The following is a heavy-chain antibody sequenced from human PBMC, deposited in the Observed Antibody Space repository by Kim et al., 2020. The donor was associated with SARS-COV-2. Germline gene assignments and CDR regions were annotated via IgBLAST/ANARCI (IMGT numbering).Heavy chain of an antibody. CDR3: TGVIWFGEPPDY. V-gene: IGHV3-15*01. Sequence: GGSLRLSCAASGFTFSNAWMSWVRQAPGKGLEWVGRIKSKTDGGTTDYAAPVKGRFTISIDDSKNTLYLQMNSLKTEDTAVYYCTGVIWFGEPPDYWGQGTLVTVSS. D-gene: IGHD3-10*01. CDR1: GFTFSNAW. J-gene: IGHJ4*02. CDR2: IKSKTDGGTT.